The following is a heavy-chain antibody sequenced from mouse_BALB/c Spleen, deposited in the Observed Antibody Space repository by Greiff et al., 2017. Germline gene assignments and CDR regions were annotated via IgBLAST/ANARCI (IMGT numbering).Heavy chain of an antibody. CDR1: GYSITSGYY. V-gene: IGHV3-6*02. CDR2: ISYDGSN. Sequence: EVKLQESGPGLVKPSQSLSLTCSVTGYSITSGYYWNWIRQFPGNKLEWMGYISYDGSNNYNPSLKNRISITRDTSKNQFFLKLNSVTTEDTATYYCARVPDYGSSYHAMDYWGQGTSVTVSS. J-gene: IGHJ4*01. CDR3: ARVPDYGSSYHAMDY. D-gene: IGHD1-1*01.